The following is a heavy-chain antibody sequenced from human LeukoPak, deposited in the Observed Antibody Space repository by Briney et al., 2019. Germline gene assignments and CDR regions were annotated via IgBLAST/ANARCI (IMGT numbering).Heavy chain of an antibody. CDR2: ISSTGNTI. CDR1: GFIFSNYE. Sequence: GGSLRLSCAVSGFIFSNYEMNWIRQAPGKGLEWVAYISSTGNTIYYAESVKGRFTISRDDAKDSLYLQMNSLRAEDTAVYYCARERVSVVRGVIGYWGQGTLVTVSS. CDR3: ARERVSVVRGVIGY. V-gene: IGHV3-48*03. J-gene: IGHJ4*02. D-gene: IGHD3-10*01.